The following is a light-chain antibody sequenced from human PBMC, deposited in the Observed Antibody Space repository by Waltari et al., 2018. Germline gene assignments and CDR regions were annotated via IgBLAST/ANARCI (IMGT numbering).Light chain of an antibody. CDR3: QQLHSYPVT. J-gene: IGKJ4*01. V-gene: IGKV1-8*01. CDR1: QGIGRY. CDR2: AAS. Sequence: AIRITQSPSSLSASTGDRVTISCRASQGIGRYLAWYQQKPGRAPNLLIYAASTLQSGVPSRFSGSGSGTHFTLTISSLQPADFATYYCQQLHSYPVTFGGGTKVEIK.